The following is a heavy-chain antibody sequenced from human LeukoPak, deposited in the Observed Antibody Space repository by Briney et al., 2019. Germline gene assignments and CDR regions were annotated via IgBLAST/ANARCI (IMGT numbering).Heavy chain of an antibody. Sequence: PSETLSLTCTVSGASMPGYHWTWIRQPPGKGLEYIGYVYNSGTTFYNPSLKSRVTISADMSKTQFSLKLTSVTAADTAVYYCARDSGGDYDYWGQGTLVTVSS. CDR2: VYNSGTT. J-gene: IGHJ4*02. CDR3: ARDSGGDYDY. D-gene: IGHD2-21*01. V-gene: IGHV4-59*01. CDR1: GASMPGYH.